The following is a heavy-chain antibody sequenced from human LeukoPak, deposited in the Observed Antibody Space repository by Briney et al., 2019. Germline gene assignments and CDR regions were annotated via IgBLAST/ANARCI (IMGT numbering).Heavy chain of an antibody. J-gene: IGHJ6*02. CDR2: IYYSGST. V-gene: IGHV4-59*12. CDR1: GGSISSYY. CDR3: ARDRDIVVVPAAMHGMDV. D-gene: IGHD2-2*01. Sequence: SETLSLTCTVSGGSISSYYWSWIRQPPGKGLEWIGYIYYSGSTNYNPSLKSRVTISVDTSKNQFSLKLTSVIVADTAVYYCARDRDIVVVPAAMHGMDVWGQGTTVTVSS.